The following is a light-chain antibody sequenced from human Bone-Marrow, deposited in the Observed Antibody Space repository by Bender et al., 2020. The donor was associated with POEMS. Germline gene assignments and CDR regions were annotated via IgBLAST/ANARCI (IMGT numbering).Light chain of an antibody. Sequence: SYVLTQPPSVSLAPGQTATISCGGNNIGSKNVHWYRQRPGQAPVVVLSDDTDRPSGIPERFSGSNSGNTATLTISRVEAGDEADYYCQVWDSNTDQQVFGGGTKLTVL. V-gene: IGLV3-21*02. CDR3: QVWDSNTDQQV. J-gene: IGLJ3*02. CDR1: NIGSKN. CDR2: DDT.